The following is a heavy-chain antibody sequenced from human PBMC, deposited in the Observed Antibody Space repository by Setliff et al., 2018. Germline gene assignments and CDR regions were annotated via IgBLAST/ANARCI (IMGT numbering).Heavy chain of an antibody. CDR3: ARVGDSSGYRAFDI. Sequence: PGESLKISCAASGFTVSSNYMSWVRQAPGKGLEWVSVIYSGGSTYYADSVKGRFTISRHNSKNTLYLQMNSLRAEDTSVYYCARVGDSSGYRAFDIWGQGTMVTV. D-gene: IGHD3-22*01. CDR2: IYSGGST. V-gene: IGHV3-53*04. CDR1: GFTVSSNY. J-gene: IGHJ3*02.